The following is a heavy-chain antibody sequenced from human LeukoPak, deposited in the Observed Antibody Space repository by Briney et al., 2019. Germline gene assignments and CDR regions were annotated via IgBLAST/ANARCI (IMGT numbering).Heavy chain of an antibody. Sequence: GGSLRLSCAASGFTFSTYWITWVRQAPGKGLEWVANIKPDGSEKYYVDSVKGRFTISRDNAKNSLYLQMNSLTAEDTAVYYCLKDRTRTTYCSQGTLVIVSS. D-gene: IGHD1-14*01. CDR2: IKPDGSEK. CDR1: GFTFSTYW. CDR3: LKDRTRTTY. V-gene: IGHV3-7*01. J-gene: IGHJ4*02.